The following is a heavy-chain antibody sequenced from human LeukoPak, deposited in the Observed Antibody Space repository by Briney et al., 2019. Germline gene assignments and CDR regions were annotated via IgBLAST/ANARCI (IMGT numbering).Heavy chain of an antibody. CDR2: ISGSGANT. CDR1: GFTFSSCS. J-gene: IGHJ4*02. Sequence: PGGSLRLSCADSGFTFSSCSMTWVRQAPGKGLEWVSAISGSGANTYYADSVKGRLTISRDNSKDTLYLQVDSLRADDTAVYYCAKYVDYSSRGADYWGQGTLVTVSS. CDR3: AKYVDYSSRGADY. V-gene: IGHV3-23*01. D-gene: IGHD6-19*01.